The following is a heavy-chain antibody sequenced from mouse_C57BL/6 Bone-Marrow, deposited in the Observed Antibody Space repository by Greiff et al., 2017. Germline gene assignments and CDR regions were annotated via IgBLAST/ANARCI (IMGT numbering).Heavy chain of an antibody. V-gene: IGHV14-4*01. Sequence: VQLQQSGAELVRPGAPVKLSCTASGFNIKDDYMHWVKQRPEQGLEWIGWIDPENGDTEYASKFQGKATITADTSSNTAYLQLSSLTSEDTAVYYCTKDYAMDYWGQGTSVTVSS. CDR1: GFNIKDDY. J-gene: IGHJ4*01. CDR2: IDPENGDT. CDR3: TKDYAMDY.